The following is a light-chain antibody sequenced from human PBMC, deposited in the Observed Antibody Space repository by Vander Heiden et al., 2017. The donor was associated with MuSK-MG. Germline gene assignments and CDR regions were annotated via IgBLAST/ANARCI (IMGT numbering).Light chain of an antibody. J-gene: IGKJ1*01. V-gene: IGKV1-39*01. CDR1: QRVSTF. CDR2: AAS. CDR3: RQTFATQWT. Sequence: TQMTQSPSSLSASVGDRVTITCRASQRVSTFSHWYQQRPGRAPKLLIYAASMLQSGVPPRFSGSGSGTDFALTITSLQTEDFAAYFCRQTFATQWTFGQGTKVDLK.